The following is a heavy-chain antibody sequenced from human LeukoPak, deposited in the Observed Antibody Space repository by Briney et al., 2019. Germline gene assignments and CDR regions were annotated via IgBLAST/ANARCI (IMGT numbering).Heavy chain of an antibody. D-gene: IGHD6-19*01. J-gene: IGHJ4*02. Sequence: GTSLRLSCAASGFTFSSYAIHWVRQAPGKGLEWVAVISFDGTDAFYADSVKGRFTISRDNSKNTLYLQMNSLRADDTAVYYCARGISGYSSGWYPYYFDYWGQGTLVTVSS. CDR3: ARGISGYSSGWYPYYFDY. V-gene: IGHV3-30*04. CDR1: GFTFSSYA. CDR2: ISFDGTDA.